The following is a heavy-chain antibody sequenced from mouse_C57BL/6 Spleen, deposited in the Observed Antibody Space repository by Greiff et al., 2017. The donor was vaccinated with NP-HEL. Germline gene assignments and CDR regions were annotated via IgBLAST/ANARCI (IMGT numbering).Heavy chain of an antibody. V-gene: IGHV1-81*01. D-gene: IGHD1-1*01. Sequence: VQLQQSGAELARPGASVKLSCKASGYTFTSYGISWVKQRTGQGLEWIGEIYPRSGNTYYNEKFKGKATLTADKSSSTAYMELSSLTSEDSAVYFCARRSTGLLRHWYFDVWGTGTTVTVSS. CDR1: GYTFTSYG. CDR2: IYPRSGNT. J-gene: IGHJ1*03. CDR3: ARRSTGLLRHWYFDV.